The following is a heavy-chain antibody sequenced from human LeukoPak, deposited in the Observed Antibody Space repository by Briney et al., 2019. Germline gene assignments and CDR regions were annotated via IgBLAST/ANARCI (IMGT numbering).Heavy chain of an antibody. D-gene: IGHD5-12*01. CDR3: ANDPKYSGYDFSFDY. CDR2: ISGSGGGT. V-gene: IGHV3-23*01. J-gene: IGHJ4*02. Sequence: PGGSLRLSCAASGFTISSYAMGWVRQAPGKGLEWVSAISGSGGGTYYADSVKGRFTISRDNSKNTLYLQMNSLRAEDTAVYYCANDPKYSGYDFSFDYWGQGTLVTVSS. CDR1: GFTISSYA.